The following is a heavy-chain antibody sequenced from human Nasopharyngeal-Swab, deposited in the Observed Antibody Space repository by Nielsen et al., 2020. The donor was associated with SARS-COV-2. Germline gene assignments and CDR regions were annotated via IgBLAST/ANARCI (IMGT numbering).Heavy chain of an antibody. J-gene: IGHJ1*01. CDR3: ASGYGPGRGKYFQH. D-gene: IGHD3-10*01. CDR2: INPSGGST. V-gene: IGHV1-46*01. Sequence: WVRQAPGQGLEWMGIINPSGGSTSYAQKFQGRVTMTRDTSTSTVYMELSSLRSEDTAVYYCASGYGPGRGKYFQHWGQGTLVTVSS.